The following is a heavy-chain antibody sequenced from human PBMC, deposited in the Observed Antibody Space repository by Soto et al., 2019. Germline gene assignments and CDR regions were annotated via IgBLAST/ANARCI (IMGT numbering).Heavy chain of an antibody. Sequence: NPSETLSLTCAVYGGSFSGYYWSWIRQPPGKGLEWIGEINHSGSTNYNPSLKSRVTISVDTSKNQFSLKLSSVTAADTAVYYCARGGYYYGSGSLKTSYYMDVWGKGTTVTVSS. CDR2: INHSGST. CDR3: ARGGYYYGSGSLKTSYYMDV. CDR1: GGSFSGYY. J-gene: IGHJ6*03. D-gene: IGHD3-10*01. V-gene: IGHV4-34*01.